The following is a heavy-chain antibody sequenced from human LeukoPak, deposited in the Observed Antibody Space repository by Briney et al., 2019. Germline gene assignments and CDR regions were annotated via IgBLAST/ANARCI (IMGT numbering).Heavy chain of an antibody. D-gene: IGHD6-19*01. CDR3: ARAVSGRFDY. J-gene: IGHJ4*02. Sequence: SETLSLTCAVSGGSFSSFSWTWIRQPPGKGLEWIGEINHSGNINYNPSLKSRVTISVETSKSQLSLNLSSATAADSAVYYCARAVSGRFDYWGQGTLVTVSS. CDR1: GGSFSSFS. V-gene: IGHV4-34*01. CDR2: INHSGNI.